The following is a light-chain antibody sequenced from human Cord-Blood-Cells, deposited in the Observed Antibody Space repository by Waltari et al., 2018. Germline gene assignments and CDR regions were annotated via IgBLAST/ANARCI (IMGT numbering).Light chain of an antibody. CDR1: SSDVGGYNY. CDR2: EVS. J-gene: IGLJ3*02. CDR3: SSYAGSNNL. Sequence: QSALNQPPPASGSPGQSVTISCPGTSSDVGGYNYVSWYQQHPGKAPKRMSYEVSKRPSGVPDRFSGSKAGNTAALTVAGLQAEDEADYYCSSYAGSNNLFGGGTKLTVL. V-gene: IGLV2-8*01.